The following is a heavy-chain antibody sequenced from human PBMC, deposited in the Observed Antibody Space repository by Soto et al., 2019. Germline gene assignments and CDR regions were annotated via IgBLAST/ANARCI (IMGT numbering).Heavy chain of an antibody. CDR1: GGSISSGDYY. D-gene: IGHD3-3*01. CDR2: IYYSGST. CDR3: ARTLGRRRITIFGVTISEPADP. V-gene: IGHV4-30-4*01. Sequence: KSPETLSLTCTVSGGSISSGDYYWSWIRQPPGKGLEWIGYIYYSGSTYYNPSLKSRVTISVDTSKNQFSLKLGSVTAADTAVYYCARTLGRRRITIFGVTISEPADPWGQGTLVTVSS. J-gene: IGHJ5*02.